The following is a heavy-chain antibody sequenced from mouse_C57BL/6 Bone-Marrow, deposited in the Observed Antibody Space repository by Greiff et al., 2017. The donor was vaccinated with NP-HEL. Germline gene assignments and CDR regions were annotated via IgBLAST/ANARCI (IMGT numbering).Heavy chain of an antibody. CDR2: IYPTSGNT. Sequence: QVQLQQSGAELAMPGASVKLSCKASGYTFTSYGMSWVKQRPGQGLEWIGEIYPTSGNTYYNEKFKGKATLTADKSSSTAYMQLRSLTSEDSAVDVGARWGLRSKGLLYLDVWGTGTTVTVSS. J-gene: IGHJ1*03. D-gene: IGHD1-1*01. CDR3: ARWGLRSKGLLYLDV. CDR1: GYTFTSYG. V-gene: IGHV1-81*01.